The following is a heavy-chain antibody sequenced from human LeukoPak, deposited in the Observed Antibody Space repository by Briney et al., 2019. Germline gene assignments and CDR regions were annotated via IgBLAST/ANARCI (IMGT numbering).Heavy chain of an antibody. J-gene: IGHJ5*01. V-gene: IGHV3-23*01. CDR1: GFSFSSYA. CDR3: AKLPRGYCSSASCPNWFDS. D-gene: IGHD2-2*01. CDR2: LSDSGLST. Sequence: PGGSLRLSCAASGFSFSSYAMSWVRQAPGQGLMWGSALSDSGLSTYNADSVEGRFAVSRDNSKNTVYLQMKSLRAEDTAVYYCAKLPRGYCSSASCPNWFDSWGQGTRVTVSS.